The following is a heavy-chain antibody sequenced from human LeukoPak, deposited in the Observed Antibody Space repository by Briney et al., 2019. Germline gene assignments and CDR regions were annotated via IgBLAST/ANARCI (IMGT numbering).Heavy chain of an antibody. J-gene: IGHJ6*02. Sequence: PGGSLRLSCAASGFTFSSYGMHWVRQAPGKGLEWVAVIWYDGSNEYYADSVKGRFTISRDNSKNTLYLQMNSLRAEDTAVYYCARDLLEQWLPYYYYYGMDVWGQGTTVTVSS. V-gene: IGHV3-33*01. CDR2: IWYDGSNE. CDR1: GFTFSSYG. CDR3: ARDLLEQWLPYYYYYGMDV. D-gene: IGHD6-19*01.